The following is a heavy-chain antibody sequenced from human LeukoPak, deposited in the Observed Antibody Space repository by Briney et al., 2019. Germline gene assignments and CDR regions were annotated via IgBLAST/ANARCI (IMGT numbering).Heavy chain of an antibody. CDR2: IKGDGSEK. CDR3: ARDRRDGYNLLDY. J-gene: IGHJ4*02. CDR1: GFSFSSYW. V-gene: IGHV3-7*01. D-gene: IGHD5-24*01. Sequence: GGSLRLSCAASGFSFSSYWMTWVRQAPGKGLEWVANIKGDGSEKYHVDSVKGRFNIARDNAKNSVYLQMNSLRAEDTAVYYCARDRRDGYNLLDYWGQGTLVTVSS.